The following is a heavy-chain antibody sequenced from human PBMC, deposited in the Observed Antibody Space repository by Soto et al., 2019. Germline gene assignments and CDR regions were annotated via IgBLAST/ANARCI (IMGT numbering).Heavy chain of an antibody. V-gene: IGHV1-46*01. J-gene: IGHJ4*02. CDR2: INPSGGST. D-gene: IGHD2-8*01. CDR1: GYTFTSYY. CDR3: ASSCTNGVCYIGYCSGGSGG. Sequence: GASVKVCCKASGYTFTSYYMHWVRQAPGQGLEWMGIINPSGGSTSYAQKFQGRVTMTRDTSTSTVYMELSSLRSEDTAVYYCASSCTNGVCYIGYCSGGSGGWGQGTLVTVSS.